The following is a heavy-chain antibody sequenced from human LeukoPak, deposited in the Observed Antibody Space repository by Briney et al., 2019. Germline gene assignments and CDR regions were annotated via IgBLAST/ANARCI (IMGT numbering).Heavy chain of an antibody. CDR1: GFTVSSNY. Sequence: GGSLRLSCAASGFTVSSNYMSWVRQAPGKGLEWVSVIYSGGSTYYADSVKGRFTISRDNSKNTLYLQMNSLRAEDTAVYYCAKGKGSYCDGDCSSRILDHWGQGTLVTVSS. J-gene: IGHJ4*02. D-gene: IGHD2-21*02. V-gene: IGHV3-53*01. CDR3: AKGKGSYCDGDCSSRILDH. CDR2: IYSGGST.